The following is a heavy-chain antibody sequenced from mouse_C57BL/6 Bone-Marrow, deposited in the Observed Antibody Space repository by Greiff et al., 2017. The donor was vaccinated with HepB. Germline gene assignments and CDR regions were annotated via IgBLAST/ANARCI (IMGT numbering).Heavy chain of an antibody. Sequence: QVQLKQSGAELARPGASVKLSCKASGYTFTSYGISWVKQRTGQGLEWIGEIYPRSGNTYYNEKFKGKATLTADKSSSTAYMELRSLTSEDSAVYFCARGDNYGSSSGYFDYWGQGTTLTVSS. D-gene: IGHD1-1*01. CDR3: ARGDNYGSSSGYFDY. CDR1: GYTFTSYG. J-gene: IGHJ2*01. CDR2: IYPRSGNT. V-gene: IGHV1-81*01.